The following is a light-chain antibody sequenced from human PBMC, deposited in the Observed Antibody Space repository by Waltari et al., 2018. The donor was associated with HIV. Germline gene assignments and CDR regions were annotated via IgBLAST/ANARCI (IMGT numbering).Light chain of an antibody. J-gene: IGLJ3*02. V-gene: IGLV3-21*04. Sequence: SYVLTQPPSVSVAPGKTARITCGGNNIGSKSVHWNQQKPGQAPVLVSYDDSDRPSGIPERFSCSNSGNTATLTISRVEAGDEADYYCQVWDTNSHHPGVFGGGTKLTVL. CDR3: QVWDTNSHHPGV. CDR2: DDS. CDR1: NIGSKS.